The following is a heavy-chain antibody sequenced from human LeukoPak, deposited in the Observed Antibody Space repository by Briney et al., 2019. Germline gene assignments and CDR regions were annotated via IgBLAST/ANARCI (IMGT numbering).Heavy chain of an antibody. V-gene: IGHV4-38-2*02. CDR2: SYHSWST. CDR3: ARVQRGYSGRTTPQNNWFDP. Sequence: SETLSLTCTVSGYSISIGYYWGWIRQPPGKGLEWIGRSYHSWSTYYNPSLKRRVTISVDTSKNQFSLKLRSVTAADTAVYYCARVQRGYSGRTTPQNNWFDPWGQGTLVTVSS. CDR1: GYSISIGYY. D-gene: IGHD5-12*01. J-gene: IGHJ5*02.